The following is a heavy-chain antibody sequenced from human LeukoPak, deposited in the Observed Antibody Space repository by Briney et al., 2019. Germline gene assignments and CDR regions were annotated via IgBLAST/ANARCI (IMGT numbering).Heavy chain of an antibody. V-gene: IGHV3-23*01. CDR1: GFSFSTYG. Sequence: PGGSLRLSCEASGFSFSTYGMTWVRQAPGKGLEWVSAISGSGGSTYYADSVKGRFTISRDNSKNTLYLQMNSLRAEDTAVYYCATTRSYSSGWLYWGQGTLVTVSS. J-gene: IGHJ4*02. CDR2: ISGSGGST. CDR3: ATTRSYSSGWLY. D-gene: IGHD6-19*01.